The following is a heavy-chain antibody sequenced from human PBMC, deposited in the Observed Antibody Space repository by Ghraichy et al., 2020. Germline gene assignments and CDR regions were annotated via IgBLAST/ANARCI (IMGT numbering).Heavy chain of an antibody. CDR2: ISGSGGTT. Sequence: GGSLRLSCVVSGFTFSRYAMSWVRQAPGKGLEWVPGISGSGGTTYYADSVKGRFTISRDNSRNTLYLEMNSLRADDTAVYSCAKSYDSGGHILRYSDNWGQGTLVTVSS. CDR1: GFTFSRYA. J-gene: IGHJ4*02. CDR3: AKSYDSGGHILRYSDN. V-gene: IGHV3-23*01. D-gene: IGHD3-22*01.